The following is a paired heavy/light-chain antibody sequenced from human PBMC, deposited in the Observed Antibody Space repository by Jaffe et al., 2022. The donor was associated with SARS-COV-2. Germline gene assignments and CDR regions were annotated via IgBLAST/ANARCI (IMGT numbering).Heavy chain of an antibody. D-gene: IGHD3-22*01. CDR3: VRLDTSGYFFDY. CDR1: GYRFTTYW. CDR2: FYPGDSDI. J-gene: IGHJ4*02. V-gene: IGHV5-51*01. Sequence: EVQLVQSGAEVKKPGESLRISCKASGYRFTTYWIGWVRQMSGKGLEWMGIFYPGDSDIRYSPSFQGQVTISADRSITTAYLQWSSLKASDTAIYYCVRLDTSGYFFDYWGQGTLVTVSS.
Light chain of an antibody. Sequence: QSVLTQPPSVSGAPGQRVTISCTGSSSNIGAGYDVSWYQQVPGTAPKLLIYGNNNRPSGVPDRVSGSRSGTSASLAITGLQAEDEADYYCQSYDSSLSGSRVFGGGTKLTVL. CDR2: GNN. V-gene: IGLV1-40*01. CDR3: QSYDSSLSGSRV. CDR1: SSNIGAGYD. J-gene: IGLJ3*02.